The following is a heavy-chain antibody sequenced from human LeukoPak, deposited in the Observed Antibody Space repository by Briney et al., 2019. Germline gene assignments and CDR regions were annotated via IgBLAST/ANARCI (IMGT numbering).Heavy chain of an antibody. V-gene: IGHV3-23*01. CDR2: ISGSGGST. J-gene: IGHJ4*02. Sequence: GGSLRLSCAASGFTFSSYAMSWVRQAPGKGLEWVSAISGSGGSTYYADSVKGRFTISRDNSKNTLYLQMNSLRAEDTAVYYCAKDPHNDYGDAYYFDYWGQGTLVTVSS. D-gene: IGHD4-17*01. CDR1: GFTFSSYA. CDR3: AKDPHNDYGDAYYFDY.